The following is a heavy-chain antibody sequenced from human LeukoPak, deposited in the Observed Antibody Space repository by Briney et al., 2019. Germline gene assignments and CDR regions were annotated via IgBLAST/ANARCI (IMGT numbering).Heavy chain of an antibody. V-gene: IGHV3-30*02. CDR3: AKLGYYYDSSEH. CDR2: IQYSGNNK. CDR1: GFTFINYG. D-gene: IGHD3-22*01. J-gene: IGHJ4*02. Sequence: GGSLRLSCAASGFTFINYGMHWVRQAPGKGLEWVAFIQYSGNNKYYADSVKGRFTISRDNSKNTLYLQMNSLRAEDTAVYYCAKLGYYYDSSEHWGQGTLVTVSS.